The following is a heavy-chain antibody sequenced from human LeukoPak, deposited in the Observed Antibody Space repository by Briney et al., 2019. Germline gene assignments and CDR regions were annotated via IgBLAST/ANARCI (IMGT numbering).Heavy chain of an antibody. D-gene: IGHD4-17*01. CDR3: ARDQGTSVTAMVGGHFDY. V-gene: IGHV3-33*01. CDR1: GFTFRGNG. CDR2: IWYDGSNR. J-gene: IGHJ4*02. Sequence: PGRSLRLSCAASGFTFRGNGMHWVRQAPGKGLERVAIIWYDGSNRYYADSVKGRFTISRDNSKNTLFLQMNSLTAEDTAVYYCARDQGTSVTAMVGGHFDYWGPGTLVTVSS.